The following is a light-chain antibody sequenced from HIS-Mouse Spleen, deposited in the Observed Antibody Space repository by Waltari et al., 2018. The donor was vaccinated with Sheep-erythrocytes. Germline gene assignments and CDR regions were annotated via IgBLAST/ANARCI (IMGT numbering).Light chain of an antibody. J-gene: IGKJ2*01. CDR1: QSVSSY. V-gene: IGKV3-11*01. CDR2: DAS. Sequence: EIVLTQSPATLSLFPGERATRSCRASQSVSSYLAWYQQKPGQAPRLLIYDASNRATGIPARFSGSGSGTDFTLTISSLEPEDFAVYYCQQRSNWPPYTFGQGTKLEIK. CDR3: QQRSNWPPYT.